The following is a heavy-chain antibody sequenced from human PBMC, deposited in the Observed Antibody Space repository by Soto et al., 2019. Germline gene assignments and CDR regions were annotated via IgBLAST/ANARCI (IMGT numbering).Heavy chain of an antibody. Sequence: QVQLVQSGAEVEKPGASVKVSCKTSGYTFTSYGISWVRQAPGQGLEWMGWISAYNGNTNYAQRLQGRVTMTRDTYTSTAYMELRSLRSDDTAVYYCARYTSSWCFDYWGQGTLVTVSS. V-gene: IGHV1-18*01. CDR1: GYTFTSYG. CDR2: ISAYNGNT. D-gene: IGHD6-13*01. CDR3: ARYTSSWCFDY. J-gene: IGHJ4*02.